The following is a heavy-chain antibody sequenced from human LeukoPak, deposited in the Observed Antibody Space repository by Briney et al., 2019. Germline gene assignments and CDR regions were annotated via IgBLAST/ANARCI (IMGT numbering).Heavy chain of an antibody. D-gene: IGHD1-7*01. CDR3: ARAGDWNYSPHYYYSGMDV. CDR1: GGSISSYY. Sequence: SETLSLTCTVSGGSISSYYWSWIRQPAGKGLDWIGRIYTSGSTNYNLSLKSRVTMSVDTSKNKFSLKLSSVTAADTAVYYCARAGDWNYSPHYYYSGMDVWGQGTTVTVSS. J-gene: IGHJ6*02. V-gene: IGHV4-4*07. CDR2: IYTSGST.